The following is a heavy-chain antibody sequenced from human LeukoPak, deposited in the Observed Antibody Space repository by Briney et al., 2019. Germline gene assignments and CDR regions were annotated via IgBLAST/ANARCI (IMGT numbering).Heavy chain of an antibody. CDR3: ARGFSNNWFDP. CDR2: ISAYNGNT. J-gene: IGHJ5*02. CDR1: GYTFTSYG. V-gene: IGHV1-18*01. Sequence: SAVKVSCKASGYTFTSYGISWVRQAPGQGLEWMGWISAYNGNTNYAQMLQGRVTMTTDTSTSTAYMELRSLRSDDTAVYYCARGFSNNWFDPWGQGTLVTVSS. D-gene: IGHD2/OR15-2a*01.